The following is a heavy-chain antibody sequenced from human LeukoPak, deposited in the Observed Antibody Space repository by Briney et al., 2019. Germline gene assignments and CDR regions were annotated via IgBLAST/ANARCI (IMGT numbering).Heavy chain of an antibody. CDR1: GFSLSTSGVG. D-gene: IGHD3-22*01. Sequence: SGPTLVNPTQTLTLTCTFSGFSLSTSGVGVGWIRQPPGKALEWLALIYWDDDKRYSPSLKSRLTITKDTSKNQVVLTMTNMEPVDTATYYCAHTGYYDSSGSPIDYWGQGTLVTVSS. CDR2: IYWDDDK. V-gene: IGHV2-5*02. J-gene: IGHJ4*02. CDR3: AHTGYYDSSGSPIDY.